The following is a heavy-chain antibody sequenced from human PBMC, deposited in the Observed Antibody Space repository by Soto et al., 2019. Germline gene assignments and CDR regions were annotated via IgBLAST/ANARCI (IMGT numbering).Heavy chain of an antibody. J-gene: IGHJ6*02. D-gene: IGHD3-9*01. Sequence: QVQLVQSGAEVKKPGSSVRVSCKASGGTFNSHTITWLRQAPGQGLEEMGRIIRILGIPHYAQKFQDRVTITADTSTSTVYMELSSLRSEDTAVYYCARGYYDILTGEYPNYYYGMDVWGQGTTVAVSS. V-gene: IGHV1-69*02. CDR3: ARGYYDILTGEYPNYYYGMDV. CDR1: GGTFNSHT. CDR2: IIRILGIP.